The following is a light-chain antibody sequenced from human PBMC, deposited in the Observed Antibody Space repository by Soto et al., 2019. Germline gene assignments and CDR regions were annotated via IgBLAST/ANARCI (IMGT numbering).Light chain of an antibody. CDR3: SSYAGSNNFVV. J-gene: IGLJ2*01. V-gene: IGLV2-8*01. CDR1: CSDVGGYNY. Sequence: QSALTQPPSASGSPGQSVTISCTGTCSDVGGYNYVSWYQQHPGKAPKLMIYDVTKRPSGVPDRFSGSKSGNTASLTVSGLQAEDEADYYCSSYAGSNNFVVFGGGTKLTVL. CDR2: DVT.